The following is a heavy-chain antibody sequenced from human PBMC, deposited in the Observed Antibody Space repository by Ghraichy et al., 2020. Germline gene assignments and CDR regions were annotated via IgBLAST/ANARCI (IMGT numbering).Heavy chain of an antibody. CDR2: IYYSGST. CDR1: GGSISSSSYY. Sequence: QTLSLTCTVSGGSISSSSYYWGWIRQPPGKGLEWIGSIYYSGSTYYNPSLKSRVTISVDTSKNQFSLKLSSVTAADTAVYYCASYNWNYVVRKFDYWGQGTLVTVSS. J-gene: IGHJ4*02. V-gene: IGHV4-39*01. CDR3: ASYNWNYVVRKFDY. D-gene: IGHD1-7*01.